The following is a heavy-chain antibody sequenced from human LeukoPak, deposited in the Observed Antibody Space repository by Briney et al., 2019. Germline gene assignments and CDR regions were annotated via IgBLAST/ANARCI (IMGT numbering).Heavy chain of an antibody. D-gene: IGHD6-13*01. J-gene: IGHJ4*02. CDR1: GGSISSGDYY. CDR2: IYYSGST. CDR3: ARSNGWAAALDY. V-gene: IGHV4-30-4*01. Sequence: PSETLSLTCTVSGGSISSGDYYWSWIRQPPGKGLEWIGYIYYSGSTYYNPSLKSRVTISVDTSKNQFSLKLSSVTAADTAVYHCARSNGWAAALDYWGQGTLVTVSS.